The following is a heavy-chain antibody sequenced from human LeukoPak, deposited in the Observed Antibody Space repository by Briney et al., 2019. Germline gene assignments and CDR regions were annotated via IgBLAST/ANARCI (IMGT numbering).Heavy chain of an antibody. V-gene: IGHV3-21*01. J-gene: IGHJ3*02. CDR1: GFTFSTYA. CDR2: ISSSSSYT. Sequence: GGSLRLSCAASGFTFSTYAMGWVRQAPGKGLEWDSSISSSSSYTYYTDSVKGRFTISRDNAKNSLYLQMNSLRAEDAAVYYCGRDLGDYGDYVLSHAFDIWGQGTMVTVSS. CDR3: GRDLGDYGDYVLSHAFDI. D-gene: IGHD4-17*01.